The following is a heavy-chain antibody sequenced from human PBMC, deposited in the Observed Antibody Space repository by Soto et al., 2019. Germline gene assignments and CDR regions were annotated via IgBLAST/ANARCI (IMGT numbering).Heavy chain of an antibody. CDR2: IKSNTDGGTT. CDR3: ATEAYCSSTTCPSTFDY. CDR1: GFTFSNAW. J-gene: IGHJ4*02. Sequence: PGGSLRLSCAVSGFTFSNAWMSWVRQAPGKGLEWVGRIKSNTDGGTTDYAAPVKGRFTISRDDSKNTLYLQMNSLKTEDTAVYYCATEAYCSSTTCPSTFDYWGQGTLVTVSS. V-gene: IGHV3-15*01. D-gene: IGHD2-2*01.